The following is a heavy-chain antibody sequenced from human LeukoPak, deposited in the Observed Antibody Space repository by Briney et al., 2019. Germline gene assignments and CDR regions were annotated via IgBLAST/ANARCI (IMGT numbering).Heavy chain of an antibody. J-gene: IGHJ4*02. CDR2: ISPTAGTT. D-gene: IGHD2-15*01. Sequence: ASVKVSCRASGYSFTSYYIHWVRQAPGEGLEWMGLISPTAGTTVYAQNFQGRVTMTTDTSTSTAFLEVSGLTSADTAVYYCARDPRFHGSGGHDYWGQGTLVAVSS. V-gene: IGHV1-46*01. CDR1: GYSFTSYY. CDR3: ARDPRFHGSGGHDY.